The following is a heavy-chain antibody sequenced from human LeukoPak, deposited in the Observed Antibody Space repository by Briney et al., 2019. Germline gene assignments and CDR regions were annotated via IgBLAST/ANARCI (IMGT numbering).Heavy chain of an antibody. CDR3: ARDASNAGGFDY. CDR2: IYYSGST. J-gene: IGHJ4*02. Sequence: PSETLSLTCTVSGGSISSGGYYWSWIPQHPGKGLEWIGYIYYSGSTYYNPSLKSRVTISVDTSKNQFSLKLSSVTAADTAVYYCARDASNAGGFDYWGQGTLVTVSS. D-gene: IGHD2-2*01. CDR1: GGSISSGGYY. V-gene: IGHV4-31*03.